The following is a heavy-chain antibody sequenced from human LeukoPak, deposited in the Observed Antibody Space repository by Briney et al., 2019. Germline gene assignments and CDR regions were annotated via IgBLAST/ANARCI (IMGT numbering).Heavy chain of an antibody. Sequence: PSETLSLTCTVSGGSISSSSYYWGWIRQPPGKGLEWIGYIYYSGSTNYNPSLKSRVTISVDTSKNQFSLKLSSVSAADTAVYYCARVRTNSSGWFNLAFDIWGQGTMVTVSS. D-gene: IGHD6-19*01. CDR2: IYYSGST. CDR1: GGSISSSSYY. V-gene: IGHV4-61*05. CDR3: ARVRTNSSGWFNLAFDI. J-gene: IGHJ3*02.